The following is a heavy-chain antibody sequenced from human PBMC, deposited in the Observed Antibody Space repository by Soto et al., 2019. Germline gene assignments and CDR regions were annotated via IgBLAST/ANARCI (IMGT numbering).Heavy chain of an antibody. CDR3: ARPDYDSSGYSSQFDY. Sequence: SVKVSCKASGGTFSSYAISWVRQAPGQGLEWMGGIIPIFGTANYAQKFQGRVTITADESTSTAYMELSSLRSEDTAVYYCARPDYDSSGYSSQFDYWGQGTLVTVSS. CDR2: IIPIFGTA. J-gene: IGHJ4*02. V-gene: IGHV1-69*13. D-gene: IGHD3-22*01. CDR1: GGTFSSYA.